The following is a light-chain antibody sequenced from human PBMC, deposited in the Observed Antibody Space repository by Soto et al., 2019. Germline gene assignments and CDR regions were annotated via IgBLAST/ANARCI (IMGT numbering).Light chain of an antibody. J-gene: IGKJ5*01. Sequence: DIQLTQSPSFLSASVGDRVTITCRASQGISSYLAWYQQKPGKAPKLLIYAASTLQSGVPSRFSGSGSGTEFTLTSSSLQPEDFATYYCQQLNSDPLTFGQGTGLEIK. V-gene: IGKV1-9*01. CDR3: QQLNSDPLT. CDR2: AAS. CDR1: QGISSY.